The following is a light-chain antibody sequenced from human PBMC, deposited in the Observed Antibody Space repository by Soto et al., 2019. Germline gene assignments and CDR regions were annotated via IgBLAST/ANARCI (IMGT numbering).Light chain of an antibody. Sequence: DIQMTQSPSSLSASIGDRVTITCRASQSISGYLNWYQQELGREPKLLIYTASNLQSGVQSRFSGTGSGTDFTLTISSLQPEDFATYYCQQNYRTPLTFGQGTKVEIK. CDR3: QQNYRTPLT. J-gene: IGKJ1*01. CDR1: QSISGY. CDR2: TAS. V-gene: IGKV1-39*01.